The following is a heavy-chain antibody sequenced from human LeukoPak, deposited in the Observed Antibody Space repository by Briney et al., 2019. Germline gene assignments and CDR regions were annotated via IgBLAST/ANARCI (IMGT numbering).Heavy chain of an antibody. J-gene: IGHJ6*02. CDR3: ARDAVDTANAV. D-gene: IGHD5-18*01. CDR1: GFTLTTYW. Sequence: GGTLRLSCAASGFTLTTYWMHWVRQAPGKGLVWVSHINSDGSITSYADSVKGRFTISRDNAKNTLYLQMNSLRAEDTAVYYCARDAVDTANAVWGQGTTVTVSS. CDR2: INSDGSIT. V-gene: IGHV3-74*01.